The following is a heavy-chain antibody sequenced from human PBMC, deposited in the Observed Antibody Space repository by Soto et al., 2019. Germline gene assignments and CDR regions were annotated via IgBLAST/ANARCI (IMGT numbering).Heavy chain of an antibody. Sequence: GPGPVTTSETLSLTCSVSLDSISNSYWTWIRQPAGKGLEWIGHIYSSGNANYNPSLKSRVTMSLDTSKNQFSLSLKSVTAADTAFYYCAKGRGFYSDNYFDPWGQGTQVTVSS. CDR3: AKGRGFYSDNYFDP. CDR2: IYSSGNA. J-gene: IGHJ5*02. V-gene: IGHV4-4*07. D-gene: IGHD3-22*01. CDR1: LDSISNSY.